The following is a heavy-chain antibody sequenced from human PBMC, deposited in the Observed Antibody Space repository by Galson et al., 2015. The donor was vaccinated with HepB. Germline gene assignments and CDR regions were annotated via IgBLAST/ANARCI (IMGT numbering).Heavy chain of an antibody. D-gene: IGHD5-18*01. V-gene: IGHV4-39*01. Sequence: ETLSLTCTVSGGSISSSSYYWGWIRQPPGKGLEWIGSIYDSGSTYYNPSLKSRVTISIDTSKSQFSLKLSSVTAADTAVYYCARHFVDTSLIFSELCYFDYWGQGTLATVSS. CDR2: IYDSGST. CDR3: ARHFVDTSLIFSELCYFDY. J-gene: IGHJ4*02. CDR1: GGSISSSSYY.